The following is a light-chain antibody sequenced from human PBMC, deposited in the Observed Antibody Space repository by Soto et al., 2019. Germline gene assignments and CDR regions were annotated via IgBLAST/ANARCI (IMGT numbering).Light chain of an antibody. Sequence: EIVLTQSPATLSLSPGDRATLSCRASQSVSSYLAWYQQKPGQAPRLLIYEASNRATGIPARFSGSGSGTDFTLTISSLEPEDFAVYYCQQCRNWPPTFGQGTKLEIK. CDR3: QQCRNWPPT. CDR1: QSVSSY. V-gene: IGKV3-11*01. CDR2: EAS. J-gene: IGKJ2*01.